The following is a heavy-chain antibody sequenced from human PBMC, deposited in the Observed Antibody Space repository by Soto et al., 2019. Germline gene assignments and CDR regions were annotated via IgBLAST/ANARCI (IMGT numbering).Heavy chain of an antibody. CDR3: AATHYDFWSGYRY. J-gene: IGHJ4*02. V-gene: IGHV3-23*01. CDR1: GFTFSTYA. Sequence: PGGSLRLSCAASGFTFSTYAMSWVRQAPGKGLEWVSAISGSGVTTYYADSVKGRFTISRDNSKNTLYLQMNSLRVEDTAVYYCAATHYDFWSGYRYWGQGTLVTVSS. CDR2: ISGSGVTT. D-gene: IGHD3-3*01.